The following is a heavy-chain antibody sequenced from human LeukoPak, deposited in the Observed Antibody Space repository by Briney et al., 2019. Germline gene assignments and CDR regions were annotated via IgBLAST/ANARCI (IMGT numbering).Heavy chain of an antibody. J-gene: IGHJ4*02. Sequence: HGESLQISCKGSGYSFTSYWIGWVRQLPGKGLEWMGIIYPDDSYTRYSPSFQGQVTISADKSISTAYLQWSSLKASDTAIYYCARQALGYCSGGSCYHFDYWGQGTLVTVSS. D-gene: IGHD2-15*01. CDR1: GYSFTSYW. CDR3: ARQALGYCSGGSCYHFDY. CDR2: IYPDDSYT. V-gene: IGHV5-51*01.